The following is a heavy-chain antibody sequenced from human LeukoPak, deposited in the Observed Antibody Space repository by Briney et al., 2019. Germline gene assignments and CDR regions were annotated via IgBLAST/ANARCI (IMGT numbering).Heavy chain of an antibody. D-gene: IGHD5-12*01. J-gene: IGHJ4*02. CDR3: ARVRGKHPGGYEFDY. V-gene: IGHV1-18*01. CDR2: TSAYNGNT. CDR1: GYTFTSYG. Sequence: ASVKVSCKASGYTFTSYGISWVRQAPGQGLEWMGLTSAYNGNTNYAQKLQGRVTMTTDTSTSTAYMELRSLRSDDTAVYYCARVRGKHPGGYEFDYWGQGTLVTVSS.